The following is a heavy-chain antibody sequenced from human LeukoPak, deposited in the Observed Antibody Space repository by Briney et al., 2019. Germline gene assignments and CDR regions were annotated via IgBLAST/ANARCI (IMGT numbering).Heavy chain of an antibody. D-gene: IGHD2-2*01. Sequence: SETLSLTCTVSGASFSGFYRTWIRQAPGKGLEWIGNIYNSESNDHNPSLKSRATISVDTSKNRFSLRLSSVTAADTAVYYCARDWWLGSPSLQGYFYGLDVWGHGTTVTVSS. J-gene: IGHJ6*02. CDR2: IYNSESN. CDR3: ARDWWLGSPSLQGYFYGLDV. V-gene: IGHV4-59*01. CDR1: GASFSGFY.